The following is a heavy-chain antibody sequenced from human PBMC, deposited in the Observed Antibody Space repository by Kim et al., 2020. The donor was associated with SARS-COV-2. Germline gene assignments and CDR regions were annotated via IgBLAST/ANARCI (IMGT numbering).Heavy chain of an antibody. D-gene: IGHD1-7*01. V-gene: IGHV1-8*01. J-gene: IGHJ3*02. CDR1: GYTFTSYD. CDR3: ARWQANSDAFDI. CDR2: MNPNSGNT. Sequence: ASVKVSCETSGYTFTSYDINWVRQATGQGLEWMGWMNPNSGNTGYAQKFQGRVTMTRDTSISTAYMELSSLRSEDTAVYYCARWQANSDAFDIWGQGTMVTVSS.